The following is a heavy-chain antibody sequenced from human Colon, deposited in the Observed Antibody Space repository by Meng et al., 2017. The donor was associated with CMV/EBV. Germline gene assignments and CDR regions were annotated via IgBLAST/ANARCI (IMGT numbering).Heavy chain of an antibody. CDR2: IYYSGST. D-gene: IGHD3-22*01. CDR3: ARAPDAKYHYDRSGYGGFDP. J-gene: IGHJ5*02. V-gene: IGHV4-61*01. CDR1: GGSVNSGNYY. Sequence: SETLSLTCTVSGGSVNSGNYYWSWIRQTPGKGLEWIGYIYYSGSTNYNPSLKSRVTISLDTSKNQFSLKVSSVTAADTAVYYCARAPDAKYHYDRSGYGGFDPWGQGAVVTVSS.